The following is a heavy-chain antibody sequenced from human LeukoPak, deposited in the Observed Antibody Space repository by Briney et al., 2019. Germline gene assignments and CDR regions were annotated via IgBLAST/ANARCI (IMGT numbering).Heavy chain of an antibody. V-gene: IGHV3-21*01. J-gene: IGHJ4*02. CDR2: ISTSSSYI. D-gene: IGHD3-16*01. Sequence: GGSLRLSWAASVFTFSSYSMNWVRQAPGKGLEWVSSISTSSSYIYYPDPVKGRFTISRDNAKNSLYLQMNSLRAEDTAVYYCAPFGGSAARGYFDYWGQGTLVTVSS. CDR3: APFGGSAARGYFDY. CDR1: VFTFSSYS.